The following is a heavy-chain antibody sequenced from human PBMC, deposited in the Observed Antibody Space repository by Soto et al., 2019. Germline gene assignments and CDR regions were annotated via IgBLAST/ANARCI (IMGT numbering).Heavy chain of an antibody. D-gene: IGHD6-19*01. V-gene: IGHV1-69*01. CDR2: IIPIFGTA. CDR3: ERGMAGSDGNNRQQKEYDSYYGRDV. CDR1: GGTFSSYA. Sequence: QVQLVQSGAEVKKPGSSVKVSCKASGGTFSSYAISWVRQAPGQGLEWMGGIIPIFGTANYAQKFQGRVTITADESTSTAYKEMSSLRAVDTAVYYSERGMAGSDGNNRQQKEYDSYYGRDVYRQGTTFTVS. J-gene: IGHJ6*01.